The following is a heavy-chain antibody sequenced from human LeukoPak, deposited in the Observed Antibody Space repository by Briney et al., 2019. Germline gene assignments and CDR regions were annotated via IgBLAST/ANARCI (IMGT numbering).Heavy chain of an antibody. J-gene: IGHJ3*02. Sequence: PGGSLRLSCAASGFTFSSYAMSWVRQAPGKGLERVSAISGSGGSTYYADSVKGRFTISRDNSKNTLYLQLNSLRAEDTAVYYCAKDGDYGDYHDAFDIWGQGTMVTVSS. CDR2: ISGSGGST. V-gene: IGHV3-23*01. CDR1: GFTFSSYA. D-gene: IGHD4-17*01. CDR3: AKDGDYGDYHDAFDI.